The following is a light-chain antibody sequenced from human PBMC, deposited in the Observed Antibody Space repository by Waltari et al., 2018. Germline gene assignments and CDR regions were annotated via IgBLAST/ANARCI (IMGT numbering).Light chain of an antibody. CDR3: GTRGSSLATVV. V-gene: IGLV1-51*01. Sequence: QSVLTQPTSVSAAPGQKVTISCSGSSSNIWNNYVSWYQQIPGPAPRPLLYDNNKRPSGIPDRFSGSKSGPSATLGITGLQTGDEADYYCGTRGSSLATVVFGGGTKLTVL. CDR1: SSNIWNNY. J-gene: IGLJ2*01. CDR2: DNN.